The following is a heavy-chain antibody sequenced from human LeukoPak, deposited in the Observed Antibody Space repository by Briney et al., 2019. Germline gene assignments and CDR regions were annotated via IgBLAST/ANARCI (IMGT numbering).Heavy chain of an antibody. CDR3: ASVLSGIAVAGSFDP. CDR1: GGTFSSYA. V-gene: IGHV1-69*04. J-gene: IGHJ5*02. Sequence: SVKVSCKASGGTFSSYAISWVRQAPGQGLEWMGRIIPILGIANYAQKFQGRVTITADKSTSTAYVELSSLRSEDTAVYYCASVLSGIAVAGSFDPWGQGTLVTVSS. CDR2: IIPILGIA. D-gene: IGHD6-19*01.